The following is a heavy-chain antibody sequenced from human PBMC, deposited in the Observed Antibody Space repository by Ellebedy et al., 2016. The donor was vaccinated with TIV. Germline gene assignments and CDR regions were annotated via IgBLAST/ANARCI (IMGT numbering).Heavy chain of an antibody. V-gene: IGHV3-23*01. CDR3: AKGKGGGSDSSAPRYYFDY. Sequence: GESLKISCAASGFTFSSYAMSWVRQAPGKGLEWVSTISNTGSRTYYADSVEGRFIISRDNSKKTRYLQMNSLRAEDTGVYYCAKGKGGGSDSSAPRYYFDYWGLGTLVTVSS. CDR2: ISNTGSRT. CDR1: GFTFSSYA. J-gene: IGHJ4*02. D-gene: IGHD3-22*01.